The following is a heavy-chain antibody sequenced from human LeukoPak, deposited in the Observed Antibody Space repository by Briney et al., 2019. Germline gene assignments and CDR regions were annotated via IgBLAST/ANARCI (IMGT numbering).Heavy chain of an antibody. CDR3: ARSVRLDTFPFDY. CDR2: IYYSGST. Sequence: SQTLSLTCTVSGGSISSGDYYWSWIRQPPGKGLEWIGYIYYSGSTYYNPTLKSRVTISVDTSKNQFSLKLSSVTAADTAVYYCARSVRLDTFPFDYWGQGTLVTVSS. V-gene: IGHV4-30-4*08. D-gene: IGHD3-16*01. CDR1: GGSISSGDYY. J-gene: IGHJ4*02.